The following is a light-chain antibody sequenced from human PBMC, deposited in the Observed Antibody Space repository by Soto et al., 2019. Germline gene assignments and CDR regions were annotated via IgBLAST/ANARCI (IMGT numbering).Light chain of an antibody. J-gene: IGKJ2*01. CDR2: KAS. CDR3: QQYNSYLYT. Sequence: DIQMTQSPSTLSASVGDRVTISSRASQSISNWLAWYQQKPGKAPKLLIYKASSLERGVPPRFSGSGSGTEFTLTISSLQADDFATYYCQQYNSYLYTFGQGTKLKIK. CDR1: QSISNW. V-gene: IGKV1-5*03.